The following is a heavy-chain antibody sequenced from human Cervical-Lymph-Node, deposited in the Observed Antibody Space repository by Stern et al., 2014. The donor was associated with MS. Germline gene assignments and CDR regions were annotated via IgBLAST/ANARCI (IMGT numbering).Heavy chain of an antibody. CDR1: GDI. Sequence: VHLVESGADVKKPGSSVRVSCKASGDICWLRPAPGQGLESMGSITRAVGTAHFSQRFQGRPTSTADKSTNTTYMELSSLRSDDTAIYYCATGAGDNWFDPWGQGTLVSVSS. D-gene: IGHD3-10*01. CDR2: ITRAVGTA. J-gene: IGHJ5*02. V-gene: IGHV1-69*06. CDR3: ATGAGDNWFDP.